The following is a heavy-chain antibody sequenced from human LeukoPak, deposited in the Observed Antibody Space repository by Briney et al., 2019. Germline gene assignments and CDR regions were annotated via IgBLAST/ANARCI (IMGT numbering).Heavy chain of an antibody. V-gene: IGHV4-4*07. Sequence: SETLSLTCTVSGGSISSYYWSWIRQPAGKGLEWIGRIYTSGSTNYNPSLKSRVTMSVDTSKNQFSLKLSSVTAADTAVYYCAREADSSGWYGDYYYMDVWGKGTTVTVSS. CDR1: GGSISSYY. CDR3: AREADSSGWYGDYYYMDV. D-gene: IGHD6-19*01. CDR2: IYTSGST. J-gene: IGHJ6*03.